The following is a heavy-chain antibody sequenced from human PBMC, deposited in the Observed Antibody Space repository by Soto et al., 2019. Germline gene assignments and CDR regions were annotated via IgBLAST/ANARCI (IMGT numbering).Heavy chain of an antibody. CDR1: GFVFSSYA. D-gene: IGHD3-16*01. CDR2: ISSSGGST. V-gene: IGHV3-23*01. Sequence: LSCAASGFVFSSYAVSWVRQAPGKGLEWVSAISSSGGSTYYADSVKGRFTISRDNSKNTLYLQMNSLRADDTAVYYCAKDLGASYTSYESWGQGTLVTVSS. J-gene: IGHJ5*02. CDR3: AKDLGASYTSYES.